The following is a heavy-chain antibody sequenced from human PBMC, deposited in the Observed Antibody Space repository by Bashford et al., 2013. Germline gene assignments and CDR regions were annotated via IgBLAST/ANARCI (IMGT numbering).Heavy chain of an antibody. Sequence: ESLKISCKCSGFRFSSNWIAWVRQMPGKGLEWMGIIYPGDSDTRYSPSFQGQVTISADKSISTAYLEWSRLKGSDTAMYYCARLHSAYEFGIAVSALINWVDPWGQGTLVTVSS. J-gene: IGHJ5*02. D-gene: IGHD6-19*01. V-gene: IGHV5-51*01. CDR2: IYPGDSDT. CDR1: GFRFSSNW. CDR3: ARLHSAYEFGIAVSALINWVDP.